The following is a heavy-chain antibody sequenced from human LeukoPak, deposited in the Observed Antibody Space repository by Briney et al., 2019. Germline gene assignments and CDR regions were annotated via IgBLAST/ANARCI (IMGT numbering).Heavy chain of an antibody. CDR2: IYYSGST. V-gene: IGHV4-39*01. J-gene: IGHJ5*02. Sequence: SETLSLTCTVSGGSISSSSYYWGWIRQPPGKGLEWIGSIYYSGSTYYNPSLKSRVTISVDTSKNQFSLKLSSVTAADTAVYYCARGGAAVGTGGFDPWGQGTLVTVSS. D-gene: IGHD6-13*01. CDR1: GGSISSSSYY. CDR3: ARGGAAVGTGGFDP.